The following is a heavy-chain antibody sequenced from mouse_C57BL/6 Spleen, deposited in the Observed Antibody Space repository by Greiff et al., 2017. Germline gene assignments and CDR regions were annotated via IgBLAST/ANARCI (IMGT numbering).Heavy chain of an antibody. V-gene: IGHV1-69*01. CDR3: ARSITTGVADY. Sequence: QVQLQQPGAELVMPGASVKLSCKASGYTFTSYWLHWVKQRPGQGLEWIGEIDPSDSYTNYNQKFKGKSTLTVDKSSSTAYMQLSSLTSEDSAVYYCARSITTGVADYWGQGTTLTVSS. D-gene: IGHD1-1*01. J-gene: IGHJ2*01. CDR1: GYTFTSYW. CDR2: IDPSDSYT.